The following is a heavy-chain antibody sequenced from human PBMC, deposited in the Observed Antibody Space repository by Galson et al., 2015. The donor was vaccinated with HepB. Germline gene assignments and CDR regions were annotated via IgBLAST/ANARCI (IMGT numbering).Heavy chain of an antibody. CDR1: GFTFDDYA. J-gene: IGHJ1*01. D-gene: IGHD3-22*01. Sequence: SLRLSCAASGFTFDDYAMHWVRQAPGKGLEWVSGISWNSGSIGYADSVKGRFTISRDNAKNSLYLQMNSLRAEDTALYYCAASPTYYYDSSGYSSPKYFQHWGQGTLVTVSS. CDR2: ISWNSGSI. CDR3: AASPTYYYDSSGYSSPKYFQH. V-gene: IGHV3-9*01.